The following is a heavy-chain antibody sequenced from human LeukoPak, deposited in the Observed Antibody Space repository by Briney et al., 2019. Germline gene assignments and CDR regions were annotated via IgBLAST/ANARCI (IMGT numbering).Heavy chain of an antibody. CDR2: IYYSGST. V-gene: IGHV4-39*07. Sequence: SETLSLTCTVSGGSISGTTYHWAWIRQPPGKGLEWIGSIYYSGSTYYNPSLNSRVTISVDTSKNQVSLNLRSVTAADTAVYFCARGDSGWYLGLGFDYWGQGTLVTVSS. CDR3: ARGDSGWYLGLGFDY. CDR1: GGSISGTTYH. D-gene: IGHD6-19*01. J-gene: IGHJ4*02.